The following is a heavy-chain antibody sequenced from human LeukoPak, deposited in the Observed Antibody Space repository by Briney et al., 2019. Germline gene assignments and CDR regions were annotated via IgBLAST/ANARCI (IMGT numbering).Heavy chain of an antibody. CDR1: GYTFTSYD. J-gene: IGHJ4*02. V-gene: IGHV1-8*01. D-gene: IGHD4-17*01. Sequence: ASVKVSCKASGYTFTSYDINWVRQATGQGLEWMGWMNPNSGNTGYAQKFQGRVTMTRNTSISTAYMELSSLRSEDTAVYHCARVGGDTVTNRYWGQGTLVTVSS. CDR3: ARVGGDTVTNRY. CDR2: MNPNSGNT.